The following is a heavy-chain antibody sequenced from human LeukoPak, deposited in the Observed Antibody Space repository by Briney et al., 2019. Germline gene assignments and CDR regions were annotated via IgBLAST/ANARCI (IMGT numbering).Heavy chain of an antibody. J-gene: IGHJ4*02. CDR2: IYSGGTT. Sequence: GSLRLSCAASGFTVSSNYVSWVRQAPGKGLEWVSVIYSGGTTFSADSVKGRFSVSRDLSKNTLYLQMNSLRAEDTAVYYCAKGSSGASYYFDYWGQGTLVTVSS. CDR1: GFTVSSNY. V-gene: IGHV3-53*01. CDR3: AKGSSGASYYFDY. D-gene: IGHD3-10*01.